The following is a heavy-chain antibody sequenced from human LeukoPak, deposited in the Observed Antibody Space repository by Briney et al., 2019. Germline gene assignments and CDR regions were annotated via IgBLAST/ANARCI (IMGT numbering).Heavy chain of an antibody. J-gene: IGHJ4*02. Sequence: ASVKVSCKASGYTFTGYYMHWVRQAPGQGLEWMGWINPNSGGTNYAQKFQGRVTMTRDTSISTAYMELSRLRSDDTAVYYCARGSSGNLVRGVIGYWGQGTLVTVSS. V-gene: IGHV1-2*02. CDR1: GYTFTGYY. CDR3: ARGSSGNLVRGVIGY. CDR2: INPNSGGT. D-gene: IGHD3-10*01.